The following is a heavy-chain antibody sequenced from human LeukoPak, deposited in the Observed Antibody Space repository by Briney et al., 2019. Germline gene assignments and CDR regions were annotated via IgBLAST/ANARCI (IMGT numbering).Heavy chain of an antibody. J-gene: IGHJ6*02. CDR1: GDSVSSNSAA. CDR3: ASEVIAVAGNYYYGMDV. Sequence: SQTLSLTCAISGDSVSSNSAAWNWIRQSPSRGLEWLGRTYYRSKWYNDYAVSVKSRITINPDTSKNQFSLQLNSVTPEDTAVYYCASEVIAVAGNYYYGMDVWGQGTTVTASS. V-gene: IGHV6-1*01. CDR2: TYYRSKWYN. D-gene: IGHD6-19*01.